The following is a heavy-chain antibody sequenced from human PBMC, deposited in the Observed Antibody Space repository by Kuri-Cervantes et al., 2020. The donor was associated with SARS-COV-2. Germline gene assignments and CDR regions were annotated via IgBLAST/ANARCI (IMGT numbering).Heavy chain of an antibody. V-gene: IGHV4-39*01. D-gene: IGHD3-3*01. CDR1: GGSISSSSYY. Sequence: GSLRLSCTVSGGSISSSSYYWGWLRQPPGKGLEWIGSIYYSGSTYYNPSLKSRVTISVDTSKNQFSLKLSSVTAADTAVYYCTTVGYYDFWSGFDYWGQGTLVTVSS. CDR2: IYYSGST. CDR3: TTVGYYDFWSGFDY. J-gene: IGHJ4*02.